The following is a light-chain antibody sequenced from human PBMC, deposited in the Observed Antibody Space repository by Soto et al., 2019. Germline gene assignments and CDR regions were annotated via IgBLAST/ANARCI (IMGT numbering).Light chain of an antibody. CDR2: EVS. J-gene: IGLJ1*01. CDR1: SSDIGAYNY. CDR3: CSRASTITYV. V-gene: IGLV2-14*01. Sequence: QSVLTQPASVSVSPGQAITFSCTGTSSDIGAYNYVSWYQQHPGEAPKLIIYEVSKRPSGVSNRFSGSKSGNTASLTISGLQADDEADYYCCSRASTITYVFGSGTKVTVL.